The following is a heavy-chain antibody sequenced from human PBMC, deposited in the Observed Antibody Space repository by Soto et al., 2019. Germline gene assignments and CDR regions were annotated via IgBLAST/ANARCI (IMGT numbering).Heavy chain of an antibody. J-gene: IGHJ6*02. Sequence: EGQLLESGGRLVQPGESLRLSCAASGFTFSIYAMSWARQAPGKGLEWVSVIDASGGTTYTDSVKGRFTISRDNSKNTLYLQMNSLRVEDTAVYYCVRERQLGVWDQGTTVTVSS. D-gene: IGHD6-6*01. V-gene: IGHV3-23*01. CDR3: VRERQLGV. CDR2: IDASGGTT. CDR1: GFTFSIYA.